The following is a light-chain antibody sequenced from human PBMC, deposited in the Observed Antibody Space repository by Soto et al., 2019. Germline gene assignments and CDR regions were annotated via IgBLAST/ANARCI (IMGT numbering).Light chain of an antibody. CDR1: QSISNY. CDR2: GAP. Sequence: DIQITQSPSALSAYVGDRVAITFRASQSISNYLNWYQQKPGKAPKFLIYGAPTLQSGVPSRFSGSGSGTDFTLTISSLQTEDFATYYCQQSYSTLLTFGGGTKVDIK. V-gene: IGKV1-39*01. J-gene: IGKJ4*01. CDR3: QQSYSTLLT.